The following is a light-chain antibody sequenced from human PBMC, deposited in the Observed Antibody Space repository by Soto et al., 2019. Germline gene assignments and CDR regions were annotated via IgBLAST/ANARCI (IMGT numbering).Light chain of an antibody. CDR1: SSDVGSYNH. CDR2: EVT. Sequence: QSVLTQPASVSGSPGQSITISCSGTSSDVGSYNHVAWYQQFPGKTPKLIIYEVTYRPSGVSHRFSASKSGNTASLTISGLQAEDDADYYCISYTGSSTSYVFGTGTKVTVL. CDR3: ISYTGSSTSYV. V-gene: IGLV2-14*01. J-gene: IGLJ1*01.